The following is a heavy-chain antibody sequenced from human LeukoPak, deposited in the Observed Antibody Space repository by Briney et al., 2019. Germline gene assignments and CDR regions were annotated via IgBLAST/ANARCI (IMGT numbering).Heavy chain of an antibody. CDR3: ATLKGWYGEGCFDC. CDR2: IYPDGRT. CDR1: GVTVSSIY. D-gene: IGHD3-10*01. J-gene: IGHJ4*02. V-gene: IGHV3-53*01. Sequence: GGSLRLSCAASGVTVSSIYMGWVRQAPGKGLDWVSVIYPDGRTYYTESVKGRFTISRDSSENSLFLQMNSLRAEDTDVYYCATLKGWYGEGCFDCWGQGTLVTVSS.